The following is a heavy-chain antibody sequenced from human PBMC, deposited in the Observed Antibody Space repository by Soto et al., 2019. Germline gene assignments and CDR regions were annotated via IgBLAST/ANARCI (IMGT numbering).Heavy chain of an antibody. D-gene: IGHD4-4*01. J-gene: IGHJ4*02. CDR2: IIPIFGTA. CDR3: AKLSSNYGGVYYFDY. V-gene: IGHV1-69*13. CDR1: GGTFSSYA. Sequence: GASVKVSCKASGGTFSSYAISWVRQAPGQGLEWMGGIIPIFGTANYAQKFQGRVTITADESTSTAYMQLSSLRAEDTAVYYCAKLSSNYGGVYYFDYWGQGTLVTVSS.